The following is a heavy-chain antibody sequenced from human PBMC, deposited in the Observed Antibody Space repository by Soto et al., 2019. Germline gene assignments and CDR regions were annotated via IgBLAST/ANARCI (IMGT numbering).Heavy chain of an antibody. J-gene: IGHJ4*02. CDR1: GFSFSSNS. CDR3: ASFARGKFDY. Sequence: EVQLLESGGGLVQPGGSLRLSCKASGFSFSSNSMGWLRQAPGKGLDWVSSISDSADRIYYADSVRVRFTFSRDNSKNMMYLQMNSLRGADTPVYYCASFARGKFDYLGQVALVTVSS. D-gene: IGHD1-26*01. V-gene: IGHV3-23*01. CDR2: ISDSADRI.